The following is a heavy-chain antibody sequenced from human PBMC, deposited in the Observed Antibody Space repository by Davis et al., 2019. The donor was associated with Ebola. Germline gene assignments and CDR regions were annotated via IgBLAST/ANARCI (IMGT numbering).Heavy chain of an antibody. J-gene: IGHJ5*02. CDR1: GFTFSGSA. CDR2: IRSKANSYAT. V-gene: IGHV3-73*01. Sequence: PGGSLRLSCATSGFTFSGSAMHWVRQASGKGLEWVGRIRSKANSYATAYAASVKGRFTISRDDSKNTAYLQMNSLKTEDTAVYYCTRRRYSSSGYNWFDPWGQGTLVTVSS. D-gene: IGHD6-13*01. CDR3: TRRRYSSSGYNWFDP.